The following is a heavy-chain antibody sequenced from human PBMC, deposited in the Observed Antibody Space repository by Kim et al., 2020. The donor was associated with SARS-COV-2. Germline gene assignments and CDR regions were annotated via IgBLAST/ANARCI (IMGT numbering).Heavy chain of an antibody. CDR1: GGSISPYY. CDR2: IYHTGVT. CDR3: ARYVGGYDPLDF. D-gene: IGHD5-12*01. Sequence: SETLSLTCTVSGGSISPYYWSWIRQPPGKGLEWIGYIYHTGVTNSNPSLGSRVTISVDTSKSQFSLRLTSVTPADTAVYYCARYVGGYDPLDFWGQGTLV. V-gene: IGHV4-59*01. J-gene: IGHJ4*02.